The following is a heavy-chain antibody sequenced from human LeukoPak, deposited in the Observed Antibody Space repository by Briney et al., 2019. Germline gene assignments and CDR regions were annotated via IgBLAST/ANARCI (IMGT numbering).Heavy chain of an antibody. Sequence: PSETLSLTCTVSGYSISSGYYWGWIRQPPGKGLEWIGSIYHSGSTYYNPSPKSRVTISVDTSKNQFSLKLSSVTAADTAVYYCARDFDFWRNGVEDYWGQGTLVTVSS. CDR3: ARDFDFWRNGVEDY. V-gene: IGHV4-38-2*02. J-gene: IGHJ4*02. CDR1: GYSISSGYY. CDR2: IYHSGST. D-gene: IGHD3-3*01.